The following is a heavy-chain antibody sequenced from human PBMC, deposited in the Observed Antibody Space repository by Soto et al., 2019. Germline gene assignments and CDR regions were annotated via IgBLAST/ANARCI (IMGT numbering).Heavy chain of an antibody. CDR1: GFTFSNAW. Sequence: GGPLRLSCAASGFTFSNAWMSWVRQAPGKGLEWVGRIKSKTDGGTTDYAAPVKGRFTISRDDSKNTLYLQMNSLKTEDTAVYYCTRRGDFWSGSYGMHVWGQGTTVTVSS. J-gene: IGHJ6*02. V-gene: IGHV3-15*01. D-gene: IGHD3-3*01. CDR3: TRRGDFWSGSYGMHV. CDR2: IKSKTDGGTT.